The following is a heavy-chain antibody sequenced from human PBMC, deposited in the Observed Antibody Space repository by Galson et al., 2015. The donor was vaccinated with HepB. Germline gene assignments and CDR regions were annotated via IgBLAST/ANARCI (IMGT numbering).Heavy chain of an antibody. Sequence: SVKVSCKASGYTFTNYAMNWVRQAPGQGLEWMGWINTNTGNPTYAQGFTGRFVFSLDTSVSTAYLQISSLKAGDTAVYYCARGVLWFGSYYYYYYGMDVWGQGTTVTVSS. D-gene: IGHD3-10*01. V-gene: IGHV7-4-1*02. CDR3: ARGVLWFGSYYYYYYGMDV. J-gene: IGHJ6*02. CDR2: INTNTGNP. CDR1: GYTFTNYA.